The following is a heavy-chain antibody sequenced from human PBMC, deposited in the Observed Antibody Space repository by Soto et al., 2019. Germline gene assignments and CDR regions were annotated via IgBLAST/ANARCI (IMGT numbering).Heavy chain of an antibody. CDR1: GGSISSGGYY. J-gene: IGHJ4*02. V-gene: IGHV4-31*03. D-gene: IGHD6-13*01. Sequence: SETLSLTCTVSGGSISSGGYYWSWIRQHPGKGLEWIGYIYYSGSTYYNPSLKSRVTISVDTSKNQFSLKLSSVTAADTAVYYCARGIAAAGTDYWGQVTLVIVSS. CDR2: IYYSGST. CDR3: ARGIAAAGTDY.